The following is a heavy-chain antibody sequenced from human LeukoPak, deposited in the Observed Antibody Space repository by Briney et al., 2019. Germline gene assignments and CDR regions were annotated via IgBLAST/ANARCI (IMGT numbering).Heavy chain of an antibody. V-gene: IGHV3-33*06. D-gene: IGHD2-15*01. CDR1: GFTFSSYG. CDR3: AKDRAAYCSGGSCFHNWFDP. J-gene: IGHJ5*02. Sequence: GGSLRLSCAASGFTFSSYGMHWVRQAPGKGLEWVAVIWYDGSNKYYADSVKGRFTISRDNSKNTLYLQMNSLRAEDTAVYYCAKDRAAYCSGGSCFHNWFDPWGKGTLVTVSS. CDR2: IWYDGSNK.